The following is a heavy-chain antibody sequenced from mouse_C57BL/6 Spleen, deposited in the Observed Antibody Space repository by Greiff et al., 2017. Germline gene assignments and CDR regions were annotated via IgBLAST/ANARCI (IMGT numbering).Heavy chain of an antibody. CDR1: GYTFTSYW. V-gene: IGHV1-50*01. CDR2: IDPSDSST. CDR3: ARADYGSTPFAY. D-gene: IGHD1-1*01. Sequence: VQLQQPGAELVKPGASVKLSCKASGYTFTSYWMQWVKQRPGQGLEWIGEIDPSDSSTNYNQKFKGKATLTVATSSSTAYMQLSSLTSEDSAVYYCARADYGSTPFAYWGQGTLVTVSA. J-gene: IGHJ3*01.